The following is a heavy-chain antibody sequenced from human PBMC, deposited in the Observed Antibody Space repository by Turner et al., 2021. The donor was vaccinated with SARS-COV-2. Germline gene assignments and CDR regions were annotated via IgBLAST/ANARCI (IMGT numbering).Heavy chain of an antibody. D-gene: IGHD3-3*01. J-gene: IGHJ6*02. V-gene: IGHV4-39*01. Sequence: QLQLQESGPGLVKPSETLSLTCPVSGGSISSSSYYWGWIRQPPGKGLEWIGSIYYSGSTYYNPSLKSRVTISVDTSKNQFSLKLSSVTAADTAVYYCAGERAAYYDFWSGYYGNNYYYGMDVWGQGTTVTVSS. CDR2: IYYSGST. CDR1: GGSISSSSYY. CDR3: AGERAAYYDFWSGYYGNNYYYGMDV.